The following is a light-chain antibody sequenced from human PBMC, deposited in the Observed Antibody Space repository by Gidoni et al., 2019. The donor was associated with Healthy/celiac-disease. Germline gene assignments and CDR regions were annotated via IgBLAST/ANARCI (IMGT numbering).Light chain of an antibody. CDR1: QSISSW. CDR2: KAS. CDR3: QQYNSYST. J-gene: IGKJ3*01. V-gene: IGKV1-5*03. Sequence: DIQMTQSPSTLSAPVGDRVTITCRASQSISSWLSWYQQKPGKAPKLLIYKASSLESGVPSRFSGSGSGTEFTLTISSLQPDDFATYYCQQYNSYSTFXPXTKVDIK.